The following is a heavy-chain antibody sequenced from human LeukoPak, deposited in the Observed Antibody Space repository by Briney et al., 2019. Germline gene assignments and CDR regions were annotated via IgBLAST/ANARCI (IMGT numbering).Heavy chain of an antibody. V-gene: IGHV4-34*01. D-gene: IGHD5-18*01. J-gene: IGHJ6*03. CDR1: GGSFSGYY. CDR2: INHSGST. Sequence: SETLSLTCAVYGGSFSGYYWSWIRQPPGKGLEWIGEINHSGSTNYNPSLKSRVTISVDTSKNQFSLKLSSVTAADTAVYYCARGFEDTAMGTYYYYYMDVWSKGTTVTFSS. CDR3: ARGFEDTAMGTYYYYYMDV.